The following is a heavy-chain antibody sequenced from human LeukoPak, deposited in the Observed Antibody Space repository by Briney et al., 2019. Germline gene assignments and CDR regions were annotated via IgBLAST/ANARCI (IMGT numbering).Heavy chain of an antibody. CDR1: GYSFTSYW. V-gene: IGHV5-51*01. CDR2: IYPGDSDT. Sequence: GESRKISGKGFGYSFTSYWIGWVRQMPGKGLEWMGIIYPGDSDTRYSPSFQGQVTISADKYISTAYLEWSSLKASDTAMYYCARGGAVAGADDAFDIWGQGTMVTVSS. J-gene: IGHJ3*02. D-gene: IGHD6-19*01. CDR3: ARGGAVAGADDAFDI.